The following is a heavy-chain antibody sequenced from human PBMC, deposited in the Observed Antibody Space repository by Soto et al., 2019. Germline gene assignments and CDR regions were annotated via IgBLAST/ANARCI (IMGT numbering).Heavy chain of an antibody. J-gene: IGHJ3*02. CDR1: GASISSGGYY. Sequence: QVQLQESGPGLVKPSQTLSLTCTVSGASISSGGYYWSWIRQHPGKGLEWIGYIYYSGSTYYNPSLKSRVTLSVDTYKNQYSLKLSSVTAADTAVYYCARDGYCSSTSCYGGAFDIWGQGTMVTVSS. D-gene: IGHD2-2*03. V-gene: IGHV4-31*03. CDR2: IYYSGST. CDR3: ARDGYCSSTSCYGGAFDI.